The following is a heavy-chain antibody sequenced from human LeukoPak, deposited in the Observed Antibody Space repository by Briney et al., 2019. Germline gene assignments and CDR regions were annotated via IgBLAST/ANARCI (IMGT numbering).Heavy chain of an antibody. J-gene: IGHJ6*03. Sequence: SVTLSLTCTVSGGSISSYYWSWIRQPPGKGLEWIGHIYTSGSTNYNPSLKSRVTISVDTSKNQFSLKLSSVTAADTAVYYCARHVHGYGPDYYYYYMDVWGKGTTVTVSS. CDR1: GGSISSYY. CDR3: ARHVHGYGPDYYYYYMDV. D-gene: IGHD5-18*01. CDR2: IYTSGST. V-gene: IGHV4-4*09.